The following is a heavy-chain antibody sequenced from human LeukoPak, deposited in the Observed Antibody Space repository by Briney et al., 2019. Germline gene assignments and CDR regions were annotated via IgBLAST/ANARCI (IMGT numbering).Heavy chain of an antibody. V-gene: IGHV5-51*01. CDR1: GYSFTSYW. D-gene: IGHD2-2*01. CDR2: IYPGDSDT. J-gene: IGHJ4*02. Sequence: GESLKISCKGSGYSFTSYWIGWVRQKPGKGLEWMGIIYPGDSDTRYGPSFQGQVTTSADKSTSTAYLQWSSLKASDTAIYYCARVFCSSTSCYADFDYWGQGTLVTVSS. CDR3: ARVFCSSTSCYADFDY.